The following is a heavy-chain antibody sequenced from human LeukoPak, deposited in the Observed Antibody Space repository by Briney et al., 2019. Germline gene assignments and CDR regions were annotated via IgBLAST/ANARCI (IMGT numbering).Heavy chain of an antibody. Sequence: SVKVSCKASGYTFTGYYMHWVRQAPGQGLEWMGWINPNSGGTNYAQKFQGRVTMTRDTSISTAYMELSRLRSDDTAVYYCATSSGYSSGWWDYYYYYMDVWGKGTTVTVSS. D-gene: IGHD6-19*01. CDR1: GYTFTGYY. CDR3: ATSSGYSSGWWDYYYYYMDV. V-gene: IGHV1-2*02. J-gene: IGHJ6*03. CDR2: INPNSGGT.